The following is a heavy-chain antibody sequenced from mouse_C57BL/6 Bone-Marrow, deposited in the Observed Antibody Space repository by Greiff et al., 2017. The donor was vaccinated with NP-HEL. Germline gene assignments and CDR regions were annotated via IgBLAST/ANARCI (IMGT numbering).Heavy chain of an antibody. Sequence: EVQVVESGGGLVKPGGSLKLSCAASGFTFSSYAMSWVRQTPEKRLEWVATISDGGSYTYYPDNVKGRFTISRDNAKNNLYLQMSHLKSEDTAMYYCARDRITTGDYFDYWGQGTTLTVSS. D-gene: IGHD1-1*01. CDR2: ISDGGSYT. CDR1: GFTFSSYA. J-gene: IGHJ2*01. V-gene: IGHV5-4*01. CDR3: ARDRITTGDYFDY.